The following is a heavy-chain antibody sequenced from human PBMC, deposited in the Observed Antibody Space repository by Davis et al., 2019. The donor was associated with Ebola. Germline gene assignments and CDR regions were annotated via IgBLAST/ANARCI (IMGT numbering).Heavy chain of an antibody. Sequence: GESLKISCAASGFTFSSYSMNWVRQAPGKGLEWVSSISSSSSYIYYADSVKGRFTISRDNAKNSLYLQMNSLRAEDTAVYYCALDSSHHYWGQGTLVTVSS. CDR2: ISSSSSYI. CDR3: ALDSSHHY. J-gene: IGHJ4*02. D-gene: IGHD6-13*01. V-gene: IGHV3-21*01. CDR1: GFTFSSYS.